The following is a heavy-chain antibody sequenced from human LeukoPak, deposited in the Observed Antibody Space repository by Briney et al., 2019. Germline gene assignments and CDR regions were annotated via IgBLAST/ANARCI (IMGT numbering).Heavy chain of an antibody. J-gene: IGHJ4*02. V-gene: IGHV4-34*01. CDR3: ATTSGH. CDR2: INQSRIT. Sequence: PSETLSLTCAVYGAPFSGYRWYWIRQPPGKGLEWIGEINQSRITNYNPSLKSRVSISVDTSKNQFSLKLSSVTAADTAVYYCATTSGHWGQGTLVTVSS. CDR1: GAPFSGYR.